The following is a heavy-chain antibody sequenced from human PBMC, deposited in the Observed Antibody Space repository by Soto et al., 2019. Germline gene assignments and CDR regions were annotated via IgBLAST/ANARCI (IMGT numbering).Heavy chain of an antibody. D-gene: IGHD6-19*01. V-gene: IGHV3-23*01. CDR2: ISGSGGST. CDR1: GFTFSSYA. Sequence: GESLKISCAASGFTFSSYAMSWVRQAPGKGLEWVSAISGSGGSTYYADSVKGRFTISRDNSKNTLYLQMNSLRAEDTAVYYCAKCIHEAVRNDYPGSCAFDIWGQGTMVTVSS. CDR3: AKCIHEAVRNDYPGSCAFDI. J-gene: IGHJ3*02.